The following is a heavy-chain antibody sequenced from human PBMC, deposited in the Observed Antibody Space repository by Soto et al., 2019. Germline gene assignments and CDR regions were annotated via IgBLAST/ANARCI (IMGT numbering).Heavy chain of an antibody. J-gene: IGHJ5*02. CDR3: ARFEAAGIFRFDP. D-gene: IGHD6-13*01. Sequence: QVQLVQSGAEVKKPGSSVKVSCKASGGTFSSYAISWVRQAPGQGLEWMGGIIPIFGTANYAQKFQGRVTITADESTSTAYMELSCLRSEDSAVYYFARFEAAGIFRFDPWGQGTLVTVSS. CDR1: GGTFSSYA. CDR2: IIPIFGTA. V-gene: IGHV1-69*01.